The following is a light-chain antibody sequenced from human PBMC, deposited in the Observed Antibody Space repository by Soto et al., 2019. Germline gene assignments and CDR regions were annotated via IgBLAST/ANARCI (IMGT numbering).Light chain of an antibody. CDR3: CSYAGSYLFV. CDR2: DVN. J-gene: IGLJ1*01. Sequence: QSVLTQPRSVSGSPGQSVTISCTGTTSDVGGYNYVSWYQQHPGKAPKLIIYDVNNRPTGVPDRFSGSKSGITASLTISGLRPEDEADYHCCSYAGSYLFVFGTATKVTVL. CDR1: TSDVGGYNY. V-gene: IGLV2-11*01.